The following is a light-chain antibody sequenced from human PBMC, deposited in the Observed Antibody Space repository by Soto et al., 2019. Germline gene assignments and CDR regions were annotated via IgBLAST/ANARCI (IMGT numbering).Light chain of an antibody. Sequence: IVMTQSPATLSVSPGEGVTLSCRASENVGTNLAWYQQKPGQAPRLLIYGSSTMATGIPATFSGSGSGTEFTLTISSLQSEESAIYYCQQYNSWGLSFGGGTKVEIK. CDR3: QQYNSWGLS. J-gene: IGKJ4*02. CDR1: ENVGTN. CDR2: GSS. V-gene: IGKV3D-15*01.